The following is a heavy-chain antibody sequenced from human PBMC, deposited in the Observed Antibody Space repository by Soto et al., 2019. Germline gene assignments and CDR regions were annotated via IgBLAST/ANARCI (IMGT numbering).Heavy chain of an antibody. CDR3: ARGLGDSSGCYFDY. J-gene: IGHJ4*02. V-gene: IGHV4-34*01. CDR2: INHSGST. D-gene: IGHD6-19*01. CDR1: GGSFRGYY. Sequence: QVQLQQWGAGLLKPSETLSLTCAVYGGSFRGYYWSWIRQPPGKGLEWIGEINHSGSTNYNPSLKSRVTISVDTSKQQFSLRLSSVTAADPAVYYCARGLGDSSGCYFDYWGQGTLVTVSS.